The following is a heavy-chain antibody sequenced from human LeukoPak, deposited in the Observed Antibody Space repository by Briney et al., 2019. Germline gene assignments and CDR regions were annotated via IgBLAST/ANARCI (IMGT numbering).Heavy chain of an antibody. CDR3: ARGDYDSGHFFDY. CDR1: GYTFITYY. Sequence: ASVKVSCKASGYTFITYYMHWVRQAPGQGLEWMGIINPSGGSTSFAEKFQGRVTMTRDTSTSTVSMELSSLRSEDTAVYYCARGDYDSGHFFDYWGQGTLVTVSS. CDR2: INPSGGST. V-gene: IGHV1-46*01. J-gene: IGHJ4*02. D-gene: IGHD3-16*01.